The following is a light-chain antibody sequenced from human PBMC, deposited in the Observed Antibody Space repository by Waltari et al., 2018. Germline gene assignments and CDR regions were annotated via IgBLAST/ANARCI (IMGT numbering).Light chain of an antibody. CDR2: AAS. V-gene: IGKV1-39*01. CDR1: QYVGTY. J-gene: IGKJ2*01. Sequence: DIYMTQSPSSLSAFAGGRVTITCRASQYVGTYLNWYQQKPGEAPKLLIYAASTLQGGVPSRFSGSGSGTDFTLTISSLQPEDFATYYCQQSFSSLSYTFGQGTKVEI. CDR3: QQSFSSLSYT.